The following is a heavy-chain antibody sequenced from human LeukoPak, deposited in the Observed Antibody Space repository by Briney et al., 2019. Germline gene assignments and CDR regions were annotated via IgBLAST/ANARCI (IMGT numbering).Heavy chain of an antibody. Sequence: GGSLRLSCAASGFTFSNYGMSWVRQAPGKGLEWVSLVSNSGSGGKTYYADSVKGRFTISRDNSKNTLYLEMSSLRVEDTAIYYCAKWPEGAMDYFDYWGQGTLVTVSS. J-gene: IGHJ4*02. D-gene: IGHD3-16*01. V-gene: IGHV3-23*01. CDR1: GFTFSNYG. CDR3: AKWPEGAMDYFDY. CDR2: VSNSGSGGKT.